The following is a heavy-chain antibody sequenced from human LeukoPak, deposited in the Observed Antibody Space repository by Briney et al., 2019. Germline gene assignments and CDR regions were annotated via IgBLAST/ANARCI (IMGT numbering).Heavy chain of an antibody. CDR3: STDHAFDI. J-gene: IGHJ3*02. V-gene: IGHV3-15*05. Sequence: KPGGSLRLSCAASGLTFSSAWMTWVRQAPGKGLEWVGRIKSKTDGGKTDYAAPVNGTFTISREDSIQTLYQQMNSLKMEDTAVYYCSTDHAFDIWGQGTMVTVSS. CDR1: GLTFSSAW. CDR2: IKSKTDGGKT.